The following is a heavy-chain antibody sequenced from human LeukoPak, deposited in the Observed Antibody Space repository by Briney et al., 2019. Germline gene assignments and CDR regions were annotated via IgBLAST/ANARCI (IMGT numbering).Heavy chain of an antibody. Sequence: GGSLRPSCAASGFTFSSYWMSWVRQAPGKGLEWVANIKQDGSEKYYLDSVEGRFTISRDNAKSSLYLQLNSLRVDDTAVYYCATYSGAHHKTFDYWGRGTLVTVSS. CDR3: ATYSGAHHKTFDY. CDR1: GFTFSSYW. D-gene: IGHD1-26*01. J-gene: IGHJ4*02. CDR2: IKQDGSEK. V-gene: IGHV3-7*01.